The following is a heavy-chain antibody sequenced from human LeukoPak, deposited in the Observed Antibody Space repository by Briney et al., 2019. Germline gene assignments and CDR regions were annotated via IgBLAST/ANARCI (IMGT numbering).Heavy chain of an antibody. V-gene: IGHV3-30*02. D-gene: IGHD3-9*01. CDR3: AKDSSLTGYYNDGWFDP. CDR1: GFTFRTYG. Sequence: GGSLRLSCAASGFTFRTYGMHWVRQAPGKGLEWVAFIRYDGSNKYYADSVKGRFTISRDNSKNTLYLQMNSLRAEDTAVYYCAKDSSLTGYYNDGWFDPWGQGTLVTVSS. CDR2: IRYDGSNK. J-gene: IGHJ5*02.